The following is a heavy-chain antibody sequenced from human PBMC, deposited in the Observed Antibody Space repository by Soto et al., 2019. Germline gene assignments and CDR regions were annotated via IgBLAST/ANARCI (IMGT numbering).Heavy chain of an antibody. CDR3: AGPGEQHRY. CDR1: GFTVSSNH. J-gene: IGHJ4*02. Sequence: EVQLVESGGGLVQPGGSLRLSCAASGFTVSSNHMSWVRQAPGKGLEWVSLIYSGGSTYYADSVKGRFTFSRDNSKTTLYLHMSSLSAGDTAVYSCAGPGEQHRYWGQGTLVTVSS. CDR2: IYSGGST. V-gene: IGHV3-66*01. D-gene: IGHD3-16*01.